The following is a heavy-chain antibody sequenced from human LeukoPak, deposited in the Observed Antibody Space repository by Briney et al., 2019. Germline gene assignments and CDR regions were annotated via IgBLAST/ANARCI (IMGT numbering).Heavy chain of an antibody. CDR3: ARHADSYDFWSGYYMGYFDY. D-gene: IGHD3-3*01. V-gene: IGHV4-39*01. J-gene: IGHJ4*02. CDR2: IYYSGST. CDR1: GGSFSGYY. Sequence: SETLSLTCAVYGGSFSGYYWGWIRQPPGKGLEWIGSIYYSGSTYYNPSLKSRVTISVDTSKNQFSLKLSSVTAADTAVYYCARHADSYDFWSGYYMGYFDYWGQGTLVTVSS.